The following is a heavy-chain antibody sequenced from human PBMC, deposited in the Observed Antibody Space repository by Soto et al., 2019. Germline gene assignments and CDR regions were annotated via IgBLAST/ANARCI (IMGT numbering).Heavy chain of an antibody. D-gene: IGHD3-3*01. CDR2: INHSGST. CDR3: ARALLYYDFWSGWVRYYGMDV. J-gene: IGHJ6*02. CDR1: GGSFSGYY. Sequence: PSETLSLTCAVYGGSFSGYYWSWIRQPPGKGLEWIGEINHSGSTNYNPSLKSRVTISVDTSKNQFSLKLSSVTAADTAVYYCARALLYYDFWSGWVRYYGMDVWGQGTKVTVSS. V-gene: IGHV4-34*01.